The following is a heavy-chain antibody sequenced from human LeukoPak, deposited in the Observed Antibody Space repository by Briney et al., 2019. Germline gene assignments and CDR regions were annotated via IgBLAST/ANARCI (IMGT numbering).Heavy chain of an antibody. Sequence: GGSLRLSCAASGFTFSSYAMHWVRQAPGKGLEWVAVISYDGSNKYYADSVKGRFTISRDNAKNSLYLQMNSLRAEDTAVYYCARGSYGGNSPFDYWGQGTLVTVSS. CDR2: ISYDGSNK. J-gene: IGHJ4*02. D-gene: IGHD4-23*01. CDR3: ARGSYGGNSPFDY. CDR1: GFTFSSYA. V-gene: IGHV3-30-3*01.